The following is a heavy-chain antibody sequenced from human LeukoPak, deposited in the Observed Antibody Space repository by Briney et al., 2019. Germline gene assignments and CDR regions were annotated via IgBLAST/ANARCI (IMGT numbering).Heavy chain of an antibody. Sequence: PGGSLRLSCAASGFTFSSYGMHWVRQAPGKGLEWVAFIRYDGSNKYYADSVKGRFTISRDNSKNTLYLQMNSLRAEDTAVYYCAKDPYPIAARPFDYWGQGTLVTVSS. V-gene: IGHV3-30*02. CDR1: GFTFSSYG. CDR3: AKDPYPIAARPFDY. D-gene: IGHD6-6*01. CDR2: IRYDGSNK. J-gene: IGHJ4*02.